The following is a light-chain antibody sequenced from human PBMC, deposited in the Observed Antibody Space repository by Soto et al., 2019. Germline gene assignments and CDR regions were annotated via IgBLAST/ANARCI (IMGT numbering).Light chain of an antibody. CDR1: SSNIGSNY. J-gene: IGLJ1*01. Sequence: QSVLTQPPSASGTPGQRVTISCSGISSNIGSNYVYWYQQLPGTAPKLLIDRNNQRPSGVTDRFSGSKSGISASLAISGLRSEDEADYYCAAWDDSLSGPLVFGTGTKVTVL. CDR2: RNN. CDR3: AAWDDSLSGPLV. V-gene: IGLV1-47*01.